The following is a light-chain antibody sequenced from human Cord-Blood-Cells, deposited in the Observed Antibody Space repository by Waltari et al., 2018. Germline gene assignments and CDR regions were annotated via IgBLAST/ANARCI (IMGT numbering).Light chain of an antibody. Sequence: VSTNSPVTLSLSPAETSTLPCRASQSVSSYLAWYQQKPGQAPRLLIYDASNRATGIPARFSGSGSGTDFTLTISSLESEDFAVYYCQQRSNWPPVTFGHGTKVDIK. CDR1: QSVSSY. CDR2: DAS. J-gene: IGKJ3*01. V-gene: IGKV3-11*01. CDR3: QQRSNWPPVT.